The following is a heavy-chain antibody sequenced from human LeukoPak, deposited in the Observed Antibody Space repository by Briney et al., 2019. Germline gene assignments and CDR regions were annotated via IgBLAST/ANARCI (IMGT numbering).Heavy chain of an antibody. CDR2: IYHSGST. V-gene: IGHV4-30-2*01. J-gene: IGHJ3*02. CDR3: AKSLFSSATGSGRACDI. D-gene: IGHD2-2*01. Sequence: PSQTLSLTCTVSGGSISSGGYYWSWIRQPPGKGLEWIGYIYHSGSTYYNPSLKSRVTISVDRSKNQFSLKLSSVTAADTAVYYCAKSLFSSATGSGRACDIWGQGTMVSVSS. CDR1: GGSISSGGYY.